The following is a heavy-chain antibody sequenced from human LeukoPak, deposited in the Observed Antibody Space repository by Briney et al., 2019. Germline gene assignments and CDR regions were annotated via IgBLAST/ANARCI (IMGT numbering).Heavy chain of an antibody. CDR3: ARDVAARPYSDY. CDR1: GGTFSSYA. D-gene: IGHD6-6*01. CDR2: IIPIFGTA. V-gene: IGHV1-69*05. Sequence: SVKVSCKASGGTFSSYAISWVRQAPGQGLEWMGRIIPIFGTANYAQKFQGRVTITTDESTSTAYMELSSLRSEDTAVCYCARDVAARPYSDYWGQGTLVTVSS. J-gene: IGHJ4*02.